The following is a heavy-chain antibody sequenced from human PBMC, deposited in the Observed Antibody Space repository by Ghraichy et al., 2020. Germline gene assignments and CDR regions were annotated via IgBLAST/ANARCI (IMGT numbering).Heavy chain of an antibody. V-gene: IGHV3-23*01. CDR2: ISSGGGST. CDR1: GFTFSSYA. J-gene: IGHJ4*02. CDR3: AKDQKGIAVTGPFDY. Sequence: SCAASGFTFSSYAMSWVRQAPGKGLEWVSTISSGGGSTYYADSVKGRFTISRDNSRDTLYLQIDSLRAEDTAIYYCAKDQKGIAVTGPFDYWGQGTLVTVSS. D-gene: IGHD6-19*01.